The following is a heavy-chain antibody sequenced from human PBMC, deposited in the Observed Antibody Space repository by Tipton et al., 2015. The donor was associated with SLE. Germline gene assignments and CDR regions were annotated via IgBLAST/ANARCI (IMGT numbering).Heavy chain of an antibody. CDR1: GFTFSSYA. V-gene: IGHV3-23*01. CDR2: IRGSGSGT. D-gene: IGHD3-9*01. CDR3: GTYILTGYYNEYYHYGLDV. Sequence: GSLRLSCAASGFTFSSYAMSWVRQVPGKGLEWVSAIRGSGSGTYYADSVKGRFTISRDDSKNTLYLQMSSLRAEDTAIYYCGTYILTGYYNEYYHYGLDVWGQGTTVTVSS. J-gene: IGHJ6*02.